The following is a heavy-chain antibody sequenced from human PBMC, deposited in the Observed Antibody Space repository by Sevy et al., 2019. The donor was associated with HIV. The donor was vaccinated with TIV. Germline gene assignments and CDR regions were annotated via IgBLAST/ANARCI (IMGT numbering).Heavy chain of an antibody. V-gene: IGHV3-23*01. Sequence: GGSLRLSCAASGFPFSSYAMSWVRQAPGMGLEWVSAISGDGGGTYYADSVKGRFTISRDNSKNTLYLQMNSLRAEDTAIYYCAKGRGLGLGLDPWGQGTLVTVSS. CDR1: GFPFSSYA. CDR3: AKGRGLGLGLDP. J-gene: IGHJ5*02. D-gene: IGHD7-27*01. CDR2: ISGDGGGT.